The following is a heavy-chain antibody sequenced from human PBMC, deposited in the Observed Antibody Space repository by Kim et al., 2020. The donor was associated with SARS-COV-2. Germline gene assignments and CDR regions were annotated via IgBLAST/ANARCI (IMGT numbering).Heavy chain of an antibody. CDR1: GGSISSYY. J-gene: IGHJ1*01. CDR3: ARGESYYDSSGYYYHQAEYFQH. CDR2: IYYSGST. Sequence: SETLSLTCTVSGGSISSYYWSWIRQPPGKGLEWIGYIYYSGSTNYNPSLKSRVTISVDTSKNQFSLKLSSVTAADTAVYYCARGESYYDSSGYYYHQAEYFQHWGQGTLVTVSS. D-gene: IGHD3-22*01. V-gene: IGHV4-59*01.